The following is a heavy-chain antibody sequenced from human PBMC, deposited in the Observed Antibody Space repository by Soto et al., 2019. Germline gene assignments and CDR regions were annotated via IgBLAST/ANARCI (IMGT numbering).Heavy chain of an antibody. CDR3: ARDPDESCGYYSGNGFDI. CDR1: GFTFSDYY. Sequence: GGSLRLSCAASGFTFSDYYMSWIRQAPGKGLEWVSYISSSGSTIYYADSVKGRFTISRDNAKNSLYLQMNSLRAEDTGVYYCARDPDESCGYYSGNGFDIWGQGTMVTVSS. D-gene: IGHD3-22*01. CDR2: ISSSGSTI. V-gene: IGHV3-11*01. J-gene: IGHJ3*02.